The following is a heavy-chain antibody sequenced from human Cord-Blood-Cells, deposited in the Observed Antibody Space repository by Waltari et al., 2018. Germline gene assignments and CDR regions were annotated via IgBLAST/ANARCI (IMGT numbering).Heavy chain of an antibody. D-gene: IGHD6-13*01. CDR1: GFTFSNAW. CDR2: IKSKTDGGTT. J-gene: IGHJ3*02. V-gene: IGHV3-15*01. CDR3: TTDRIAAADAFDI. Sequence: EVQLVESGGGLVMPGGSLRLSCAASGFTFSNAWMSWVRQAPGKGLEWVGRIKSKTDGGTTDYAAPVKGRFTISRDDSKNTLYLQMNSLKTEDTAVYYCTTDRIAAADAFDIWGQGTMVTVSS.